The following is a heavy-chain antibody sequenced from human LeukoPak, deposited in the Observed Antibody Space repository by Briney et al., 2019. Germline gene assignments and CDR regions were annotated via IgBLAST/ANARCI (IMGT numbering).Heavy chain of an antibody. J-gene: IGHJ4*01. CDR1: GFTFSSYA. D-gene: IGHD5-18*01. V-gene: IGHV3-23*01. CDR3: AFSPLGFNYGYAY. CDR2: LSDGGHSS. Sequence: GRSLRLSCAASGFTFSSYAMNWVRQAPGKGLEWVSSLSDGGHSSFYADSVKGRFTIYRDDSQNILYLQMNNLSGDDTALYYCAFSPLGFNYGYAYWCHGNLVTVSS.